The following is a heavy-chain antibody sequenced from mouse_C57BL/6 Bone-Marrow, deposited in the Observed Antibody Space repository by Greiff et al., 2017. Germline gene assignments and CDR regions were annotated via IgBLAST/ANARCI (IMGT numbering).Heavy chain of an antibody. J-gene: IGHJ4*01. CDR3: ARPLTGTTLYYAMDY. CDR2: IYPGDGDT. V-gene: IGHV1-82*01. D-gene: IGHD4-1*01. CDR1: GYAFSSSW. Sequence: VKLQESGPELVKPGASVKISCKASGYAFSSSWMNWVKQRPGKGLEWIGRIYPGDGDTNYNGKFKGKATLTADKSSSTAYMQLSSLTSEDSAVYFCARPLTGTTLYYAMDYWGQGTSVTVSS.